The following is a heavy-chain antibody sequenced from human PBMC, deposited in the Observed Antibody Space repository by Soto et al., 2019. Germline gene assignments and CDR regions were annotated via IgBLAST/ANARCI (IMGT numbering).Heavy chain of an antibody. CDR1: GGSINTFY. Sequence: SETLSLTCTVSGGSINTFYWRWVRQPAWKGLEWVGRIFSSGSTSFNPSLESRVAMSVDTHKNHFSLNLSSVTAADMAVYYCAREGSYSAYNFAHGIQLWSFDFWGQGALVNVSS. D-gene: IGHD5-12*01. CDR2: IFSSGST. V-gene: IGHV4-4*07. CDR3: AREGSYSAYNFAHGIQLWSFDF. J-gene: IGHJ4*02.